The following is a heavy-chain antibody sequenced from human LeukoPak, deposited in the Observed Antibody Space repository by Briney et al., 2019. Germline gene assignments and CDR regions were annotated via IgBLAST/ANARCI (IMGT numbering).Heavy chain of an antibody. Sequence: SVKVSCKASGGTFGSYAISWVRQAPGQGLEWMGGIIPIFGTANYAQKLQGRVTMTTDTSTSTAYMELRSLRSDDTAVYYCAREPYSSSWYYYGMDVWGQGTTVTVSS. V-gene: IGHV1-69*05. CDR3: AREPYSSSWYYYGMDV. CDR1: GGTFGSYA. CDR2: IIPIFGTA. D-gene: IGHD6-13*01. J-gene: IGHJ6*02.